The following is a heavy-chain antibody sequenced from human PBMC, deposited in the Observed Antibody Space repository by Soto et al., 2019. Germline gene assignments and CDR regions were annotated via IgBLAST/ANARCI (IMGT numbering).Heavy chain of an antibody. CDR2: ISASGGST. D-gene: IGHD2-8*01. J-gene: IGHJ6*02. V-gene: IGHV3-23*01. CDR3: AKTRGAMIYAISVYGMDV. CDR1: GFTFTNYA. Sequence: GGSLRLSCAPSGFTFTNYAMSWVRQAPGKGLEWVSAISASGGSTYYADSVKGRFTVSRDNSKSTLYLQINSLRAEDTAVYYCAKTRGAMIYAISVYGMDVWGQGTTVTVSS.